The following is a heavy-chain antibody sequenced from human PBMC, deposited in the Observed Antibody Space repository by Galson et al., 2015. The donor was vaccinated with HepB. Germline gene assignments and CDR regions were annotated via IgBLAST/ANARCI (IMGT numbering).Heavy chain of an antibody. D-gene: IGHD6-6*01. CDR2: ISYDGSNK. CDR3: ARDVGGARPDFGYFDL. J-gene: IGHJ2*01. Sequence: SLRLSCAASGFTFSSYAMHWVRQAPGKGLEWVAVISYDGSNKYYADSVKGRFTISRDNSKNTLYLQMNSLRAEDTAVYYCARDVGGARPDFGYFDLWGRGTLVTVSS. V-gene: IGHV3-30*14. CDR1: GFTFSSYA.